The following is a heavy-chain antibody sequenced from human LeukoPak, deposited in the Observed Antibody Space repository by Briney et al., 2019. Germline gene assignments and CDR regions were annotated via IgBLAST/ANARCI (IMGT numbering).Heavy chain of an antibody. Sequence: ASVKVSCKASGYTFTSYAMHWVRQAPGQGLEWMGWISAYNGNTNYAQKLQGRVTMTTDTSTSTAYMELRSLRSDDTAVYYCARVVPLAAAGAESDWFDPWGQGTLVTVSS. CDR1: GYTFTSYA. D-gene: IGHD6-13*01. J-gene: IGHJ5*02. V-gene: IGHV1-18*01. CDR2: ISAYNGNT. CDR3: ARVVPLAAAGAESDWFDP.